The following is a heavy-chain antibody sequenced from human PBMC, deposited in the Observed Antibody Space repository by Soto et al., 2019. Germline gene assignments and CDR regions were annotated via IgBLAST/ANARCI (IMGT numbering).Heavy chain of an antibody. CDR3: ARPPPRFGGGGSCNSGRAY. CDR1: GGSFSGYY. V-gene: IGHV4-34*01. D-gene: IGHD2-15*01. CDR2: INHSGST. J-gene: IGHJ4*02. Sequence: SETLSLTCAVYGGSFSGYYWSWIRQPPGKGLEWIGEINHSGSTNYNPSLKSRVTISVDTSKNQFSLKLSSVTAADTAVYSWARPPPRFGGGGSCNSGRAYWGQGTLVSVSS.